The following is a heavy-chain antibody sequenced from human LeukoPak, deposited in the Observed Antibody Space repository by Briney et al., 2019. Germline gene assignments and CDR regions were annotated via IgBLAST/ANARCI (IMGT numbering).Heavy chain of an antibody. Sequence: GASVKVSCKASGYTFTSYDINWVRQATGQGLEWMGWMNPNSGKTGYAQKFQGRVTITRNTSISTAYMELSSLRSEATAVFSCARGRTGAAGKWFDPWGQGTLVTVSS. J-gene: IGHJ5*02. CDR3: ARGRTGAAGKWFDP. CDR2: MNPNSGKT. V-gene: IGHV1-8*03. CDR1: GYTFTSYD. D-gene: IGHD6-13*01.